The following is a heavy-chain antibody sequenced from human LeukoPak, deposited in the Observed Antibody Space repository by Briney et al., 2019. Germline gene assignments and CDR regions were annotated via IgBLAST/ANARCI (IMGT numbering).Heavy chain of an antibody. D-gene: IGHD3-10*01. Sequence: GGSLRLSXAASGFTFSSYSMNWVRQAPGKGLEWVSSISSSSSYIYYADSVKGRFTISRDNAKNSLYLQMNSLRAEDTAVYYCARDANYYGSGRTLDYWGQGTLVTVSS. CDR3: ARDANYYGSGRTLDY. J-gene: IGHJ4*02. CDR1: GFTFSSYS. CDR2: ISSSSSYI. V-gene: IGHV3-21*01.